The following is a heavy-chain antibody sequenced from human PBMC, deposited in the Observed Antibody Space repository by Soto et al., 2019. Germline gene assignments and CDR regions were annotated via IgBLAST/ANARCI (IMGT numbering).Heavy chain of an antibody. D-gene: IGHD3-10*01. J-gene: IGHJ6*04. CDR3: ARDRWDQFGSPPKWWFGESDPDYYYYYGMDV. Sequence: GSLRLSCAASGFTVSSYSMNWVRQAPGKGLEWVSYISSSSSTIYYADSVKGRFTISRDNAKNSLYLQMNSLRDEDTAVYYCARDRWDQFGSPPKWWFGESDPDYYYYYGMDVWGKGTTVTVSS. V-gene: IGHV3-48*02. CDR2: ISSSSSTI. CDR1: GFTVSSYS.